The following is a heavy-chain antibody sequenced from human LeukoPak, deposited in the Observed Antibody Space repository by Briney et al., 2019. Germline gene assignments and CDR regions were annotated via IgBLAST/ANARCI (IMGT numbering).Heavy chain of an antibody. D-gene: IGHD6-19*01. J-gene: IGHJ4*01. V-gene: IGHV3-23*01. CDR1: GFTFSNSA. CDR2: LSGSGITT. Sequence: GGSLRLSCAASGFTFSNSAMSWVRQAPGKGLEWVSTLSGSGITTYYADSVKGRFTISRDNSKNTLYLQMNSLRAEDTAVYYCAKGIYSGGWSYFDYWGHGTLVTVSS. CDR3: AKGIYSGGWSYFDY.